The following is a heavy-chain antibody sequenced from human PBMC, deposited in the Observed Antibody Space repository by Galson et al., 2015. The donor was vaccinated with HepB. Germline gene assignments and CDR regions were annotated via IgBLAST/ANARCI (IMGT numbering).Heavy chain of an antibody. J-gene: IGHJ4*02. Sequence: SETLSLTCTVSGGSISSYYWSWIRQPAGKGLEWIGRIYTSGSTNYNPSLKSRVTMSVDTSKNQFSLKLSSVTAADTAVYYCARVAIARRYYYDSSGVGYYFDYWGQGTLVTVSS. V-gene: IGHV4-4*07. D-gene: IGHD3-22*01. CDR1: GGSISSYY. CDR2: IYTSGST. CDR3: ARVAIARRYYYDSSGVGYYFDY.